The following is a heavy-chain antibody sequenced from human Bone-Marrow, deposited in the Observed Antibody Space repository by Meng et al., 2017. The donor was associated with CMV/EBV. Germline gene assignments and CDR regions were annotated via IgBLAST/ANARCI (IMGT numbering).Heavy chain of an antibody. Sequence: GGSLRLSCVASGFIFKTYVMHWVRQAPDKGLEWVTGIKFDGTEKYYADSVRGRFTVSRDNSKNVLYLEMHSLRPEDTALYYCAYYSSSGYYFDYWGRGVLVTVSS. V-gene: IGHV3-30*02. D-gene: IGHD2-2*01. CDR3: AYYSSSGYYFDY. CDR1: GFIFKTYV. J-gene: IGHJ4*02. CDR2: IKFDGTEK.